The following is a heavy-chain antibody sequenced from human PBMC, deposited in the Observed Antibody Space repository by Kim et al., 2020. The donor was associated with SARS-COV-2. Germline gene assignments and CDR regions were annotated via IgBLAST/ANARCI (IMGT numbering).Heavy chain of an antibody. J-gene: IGHJ5*02. CDR3: ARHLGAAAGNWFDP. CDR2: IYYSGST. D-gene: IGHD6-13*01. CDR1: GGSISSYY. V-gene: IGHV4-59*08. Sequence: SETLSLTCTFSGGSISSYYWSWIRQPPGKGLEWIGYIYYSGSTNYNPSLKSRVTISVDTSKNQFSLKLSSVTAADTAVYYCARHLGAAAGNWFDPWGQGTLVTVSS.